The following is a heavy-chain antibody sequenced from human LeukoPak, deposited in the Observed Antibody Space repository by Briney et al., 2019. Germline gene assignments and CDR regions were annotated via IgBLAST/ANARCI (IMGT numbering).Heavy chain of an antibody. Sequence: GGSLRLSCEASGFTVSSNYMSWVRQAPGKGLEWVSVIYGGGSTYYADSVKGRFTISRDTSKNTLYLQMNSLRAEDTAVYYCASWPGGWYGEDSWGQGTLVTVSS. J-gene: IGHJ4*02. V-gene: IGHV3-53*01. D-gene: IGHD6-19*01. CDR1: GFTVSSNY. CDR2: IYGGGST. CDR3: ASWPGGWYGEDS.